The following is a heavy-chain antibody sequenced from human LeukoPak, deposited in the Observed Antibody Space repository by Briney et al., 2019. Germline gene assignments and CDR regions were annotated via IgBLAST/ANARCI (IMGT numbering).Heavy chain of an antibody. V-gene: IGHV4-4*02. CDR3: ARVGVGETGGRLFDY. D-gene: IGHD1-26*01. Sequence: SETLSLTCAVSGASITSNWWSWVRQSPGKGLEWIGEIHHSASPNYNTSLKSRVTLSLDKSQNQFSLKVTSVTAADTAVYYCARVGVGETGGRLFDYWGQGTLVTVSS. J-gene: IGHJ4*02. CDR2: IHHSASP. CDR1: GASITSNW.